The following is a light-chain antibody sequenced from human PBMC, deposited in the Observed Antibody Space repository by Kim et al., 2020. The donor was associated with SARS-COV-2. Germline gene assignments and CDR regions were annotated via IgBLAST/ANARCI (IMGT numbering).Light chain of an antibody. V-gene: IGKV3-15*01. CDR2: GSS. Sequence: VSPGTSATLSCRSSQNITSNLAWYQHKPGQAPRLLIYGSSTRATGIPARFSGSGSGTDFTLTIISLQSEDFAVYYCQEYKIWPPEAFGQGTNLEI. J-gene: IGKJ2*01. CDR1: QNITSN. CDR3: QEYKIWPPEA.